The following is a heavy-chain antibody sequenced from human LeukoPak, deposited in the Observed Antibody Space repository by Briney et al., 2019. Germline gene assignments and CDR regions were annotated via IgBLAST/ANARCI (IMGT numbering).Heavy chain of an antibody. V-gene: IGHV3-23*01. J-gene: IGHJ4*02. CDR1: GLTFTNAW. Sequence: GGSLRLSCAASGLTFTNAWMNWVRQAPGKGLEWVSGITNIGGSTYNADSVEDRFTISRDNSKNTLYLQMNSLRVEDTATYYCAKVRAPSGWFNSDYWGQGTLVTVSS. CDR2: ITNIGGST. CDR3: AKVRAPSGWFNSDY. D-gene: IGHD6-19*01.